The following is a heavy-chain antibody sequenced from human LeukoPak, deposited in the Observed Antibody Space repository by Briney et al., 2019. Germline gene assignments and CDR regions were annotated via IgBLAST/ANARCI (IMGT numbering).Heavy chain of an antibody. J-gene: IGHJ4*02. D-gene: IGHD5/OR15-5a*01. CDR1: GFTFSSYA. CDR2: ISGSGGST. Sequence: GGSLRLSCAASGFTFSSYAMSWVRQAPGKGLEWVSAISGSGGSTHYADSVKGRFTISRDNSKNTLYLQMNSLRAEDTAVYYCAKDRQFFYDGFDYWGQGTLVTVSS. CDR3: AKDRQFFYDGFDY. V-gene: IGHV3-23*01.